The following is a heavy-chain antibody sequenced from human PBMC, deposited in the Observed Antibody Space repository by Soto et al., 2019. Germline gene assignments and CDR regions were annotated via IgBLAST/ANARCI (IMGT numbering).Heavy chain of an antibody. J-gene: IGHJ6*02. CDR3: ARGKGMEENYYYYGMDV. CDR2: IIPIFGTA. V-gene: IGHV1-69*13. Sequence: SVKVSCKASGGTFSSYAISWVRQAPGQGLEWMGGIIPIFGTANYAQKFQGRVTITADESTSTAYMELSGLRSEDTAVYYCARGKGMEENYYYYGMDVWGQGTTVTVSS. D-gene: IGHD1-1*01. CDR1: GGTFSSYA.